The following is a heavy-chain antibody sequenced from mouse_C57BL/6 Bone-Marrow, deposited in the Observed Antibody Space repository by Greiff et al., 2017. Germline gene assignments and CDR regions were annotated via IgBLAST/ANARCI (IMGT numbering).Heavy chain of an antibody. D-gene: IGHD2-5*01. CDR1: GYTFTSYW. J-gene: IGHJ2*01. V-gene: IGHV1-61*01. CDR3: ARYDYYSND. CDR2: IYPSDSET. Sequence: QVQLKQPGAELVRPGSSVKLSCKASGYTFTSYWMDWVKQRPGQGLEWIGNIYPSDSETHYNHKFKDKATLTVDKSSSTAYMQLSSLTSEDSAVYYCARYDYYSNDWGQGTTLTVSA.